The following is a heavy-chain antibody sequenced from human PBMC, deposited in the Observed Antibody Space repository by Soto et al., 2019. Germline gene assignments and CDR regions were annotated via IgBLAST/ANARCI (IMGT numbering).Heavy chain of an antibody. V-gene: IGHV3-30*18. Sequence: GGSLRLSCAASGFTFSSYGMHWVRQAPGKGLEWVAVISYDGSNKYYADSVKGRFTISRDNSKNTLYLQMNSLRAEDTAVYYCAKDGGYSYGPYDYWGQGTLVTVSS. CDR3: AKDGGYSYGPYDY. CDR1: GFTFSSYG. D-gene: IGHD5-18*01. CDR2: ISYDGSNK. J-gene: IGHJ4*02.